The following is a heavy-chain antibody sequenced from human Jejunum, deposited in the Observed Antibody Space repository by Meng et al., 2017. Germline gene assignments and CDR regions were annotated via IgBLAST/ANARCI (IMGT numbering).Heavy chain of an antibody. CDR1: GFTFSNYW. J-gene: IGHJ5*02. CDR2: IKSDGGDK. CDR3: ATGSTSGYGTTWFDP. V-gene: IGHV3-7*01. Sequence: GESLKISCVASGFTFSNYWMSWVRQAPGKGLEWVATIKSDGGDKYYADSVKGRFAISRDNTQSSLYLHMSSLRAEDTALYYCATGSTSGYGTTWFDPWGQGSRVTVSS. D-gene: IGHD3-22*01.